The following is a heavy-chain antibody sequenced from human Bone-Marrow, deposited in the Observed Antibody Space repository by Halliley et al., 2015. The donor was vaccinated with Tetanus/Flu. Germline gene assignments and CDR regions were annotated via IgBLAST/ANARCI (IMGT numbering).Heavy chain of an antibody. CDR2: IYPEGST. Sequence: IGNIYPEGSTFYGPSLKSRVTISVDTSKNKFSLERRSVTAADTALYYCARRPWGVSGSYVAYWGQGILVTVSS. J-gene: IGHJ4*02. V-gene: IGHV4-39*01. CDR3: ARRPWGVSGSYVAY. D-gene: IGHD1-26*01.